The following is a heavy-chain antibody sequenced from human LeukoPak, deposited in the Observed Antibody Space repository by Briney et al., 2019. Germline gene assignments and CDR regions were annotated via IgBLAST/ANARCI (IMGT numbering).Heavy chain of an antibody. V-gene: IGHV3-23*01. CDR2: ISASSTNT. CDR1: GFTFSSYA. D-gene: IGHD2-15*01. J-gene: IGHJ1*01. CDR3: AKILPTSATGY. Sequence: QAGGSLRLSCAASGFTFSSYAMSWVRQTPEKGLEWVSAISASSTNTYYADSVRGRFTFSRDNSKNTLYLQMTSLTAEDTAMYYCAKILPTSATGYWGQGTPVTVSS.